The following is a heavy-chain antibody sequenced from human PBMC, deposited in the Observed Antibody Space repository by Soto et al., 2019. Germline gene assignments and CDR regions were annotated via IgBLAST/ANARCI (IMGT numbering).Heavy chain of an antibody. CDR3: AHKRYSSSLEH. CDR2: IYSGGST. Sequence: EVQLVESGGGLIQPGGSLRVSCAASGFTVSSNYMSWVRQAPGKGLEWVSVIYSGGSTYYADSVKGRFTISRDNSKNTLYLQMNSLRAEDTAVYYCAHKRYSSSLEHWGQGTLVTVSS. D-gene: IGHD6-6*01. V-gene: IGHV3-53*01. CDR1: GFTVSSNY. J-gene: IGHJ1*01.